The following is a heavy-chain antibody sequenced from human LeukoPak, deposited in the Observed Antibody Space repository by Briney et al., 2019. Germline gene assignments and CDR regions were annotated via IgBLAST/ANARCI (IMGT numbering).Heavy chain of an antibody. CDR3: AMKAVPRPRLYDAFGF. D-gene: IGHD2-2*02. Sequence: PGGSLRLSCAASGFTFSSYGMHWVRQAPGKGLEWVAVISYDGSNKYYADSVKGRFTISRDNSKNTLYLQMNSLRADDTAVYYCAMKAVPRPRLYDAFGFWGQGTVVSVSS. V-gene: IGHV3-30*03. CDR2: ISYDGSNK. J-gene: IGHJ3*01. CDR1: GFTFSSYG.